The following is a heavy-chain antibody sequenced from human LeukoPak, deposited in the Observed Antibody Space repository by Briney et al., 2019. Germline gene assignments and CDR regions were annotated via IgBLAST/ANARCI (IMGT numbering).Heavy chain of an antibody. CDR2: FKSKTDGGTS. CDR3: TSDRGIAARPLFDL. D-gene: IGHD6-6*01. V-gene: IGHV3-15*01. Sequence: GGSLRLSCAGSGFPFSKAWMGWVRQIPGEGLEWLGRFKSKTDGGTSDFAAPVKGRFILSRDDSKNTLYLQMNSLKIEDTAVYYCTSDRGIAARPLFDLWGQGILVTVSS. CDR1: GFPFSKAW. J-gene: IGHJ4*02.